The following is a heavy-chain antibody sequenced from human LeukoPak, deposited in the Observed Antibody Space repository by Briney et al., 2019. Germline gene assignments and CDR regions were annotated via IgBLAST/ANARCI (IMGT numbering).Heavy chain of an antibody. D-gene: IGHD2-2*01. V-gene: IGHV3-48*04. CDR2: ISSSSSTI. J-gene: IGHJ6*02. CDR1: GFTFSSYS. Sequence: PGGSLRLSCAASGFTFSSYSMNWVRQAPGKGLEWVSYISSSSSTIYYADSVKGRFTISRDNAKNSLYLQMNSLRAEDTAVYYCARDGDIVVVPAHSYYYYGMDVWGQGTTVTVSS. CDR3: ARDGDIVVVPAHSYYYYGMDV.